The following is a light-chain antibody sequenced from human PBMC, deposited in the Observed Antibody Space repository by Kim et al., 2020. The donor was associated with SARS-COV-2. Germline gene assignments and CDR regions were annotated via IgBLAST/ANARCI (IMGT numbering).Light chain of an antibody. J-gene: IGKJ1*01. CDR1: QSVSSY. CDR2: DAS. V-gene: IGKV3-11*01. CDR3: QQRGDWPT. Sequence: SSSPGERATLSCRASQSVSSYLAWYQQKPGQAPRLLIFDASNRATGIPARFSGSGSGTDFTLTISSLEPEDFAVYYCQQRGDWPTFGQGTKVDIK.